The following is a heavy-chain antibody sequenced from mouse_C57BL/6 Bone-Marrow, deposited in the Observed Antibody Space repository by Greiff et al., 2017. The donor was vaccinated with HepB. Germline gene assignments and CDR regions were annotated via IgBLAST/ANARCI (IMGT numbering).Heavy chain of an antibody. CDR2: INPNNGGT. D-gene: IGHD1-1*01. Sequence: VQLQESGPELVKPGASVKIPCKASGYTFTDYNMDWVKQSHGKSLEWIGDINPNNGGTNYNQKFKGKATLTVDKSSSTAYMELRSLTSEDTAVSSCARPYYYGSSYTYWYFDVWGTGTTVTVSS. CDR3: ARPYYYGSSYTYWYFDV. V-gene: IGHV1-18*01. J-gene: IGHJ1*03. CDR1: GYTFTDYN.